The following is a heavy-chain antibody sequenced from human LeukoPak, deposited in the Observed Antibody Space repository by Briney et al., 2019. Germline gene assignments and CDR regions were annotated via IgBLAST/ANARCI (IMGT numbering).Heavy chain of an antibody. V-gene: IGHV1-8*01. CDR3: ARGLRKFYGSGSYYRFDY. CDR1: GYTFTSYG. J-gene: IGHJ4*02. D-gene: IGHD3-10*01. Sequence: ASVKVSCKASGYTFTSYGINWVRQATGQGLEWMGWMNPNSGNTGYAQKFQGRVTMTRNTSISTAYMELSSLRSEDTAVYYCARGLRKFYGSGSYYRFDYWGQGTLVTVSS. CDR2: MNPNSGNT.